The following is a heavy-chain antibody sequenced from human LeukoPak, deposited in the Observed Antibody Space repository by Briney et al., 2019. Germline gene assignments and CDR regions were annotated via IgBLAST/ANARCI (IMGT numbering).Heavy chain of an antibody. CDR1: GYTFTDYD. J-gene: IGHJ3*02. Sequence: ASVKVSCKTSGYTFTDYDIHWVRQAPGQGLEWMGWINPNSANTNYAQKLQGRVTFTRDTSLGIVYMELSGLTSEDAAVYFCARGDFGETNTAFDIRGQGTLVAVSS. CDR2: INPNSANT. V-gene: IGHV1-8*03. D-gene: IGHD4-17*01. CDR3: ARGDFGETNTAFDI.